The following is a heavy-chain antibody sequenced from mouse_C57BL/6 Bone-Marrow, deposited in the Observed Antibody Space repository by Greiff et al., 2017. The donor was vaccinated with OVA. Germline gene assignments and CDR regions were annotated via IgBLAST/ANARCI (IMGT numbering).Heavy chain of an antibody. J-gene: IGHJ2*01. V-gene: IGHV1-4*01. CDR2: INPSSGYT. Sequence: VQLQESGAELARPGASVKMSCKASGYTFTSYTMHWVKQRPGQGLEWIGYINPSSGYTKYNQKFKDKATLTADKPSSTAYMQLSSLTSEDSAVYYCARGEYSNPYYFDYWGQGTTLTVSS. CDR3: ARGEYSNPYYFDY. D-gene: IGHD2-5*01. CDR1: GYTFTSYT.